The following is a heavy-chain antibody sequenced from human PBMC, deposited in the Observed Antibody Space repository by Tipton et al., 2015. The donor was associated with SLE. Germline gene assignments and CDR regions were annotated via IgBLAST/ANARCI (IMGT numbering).Heavy chain of an antibody. CDR2: IYIGGST. CDR3: AKDDAAVAYYCDR. J-gene: IGHJ4*01. V-gene: IGHV3-23*03. CDR1: GFPFSSFA. Sequence: SLRLSCVASGFPFSSFAMSWVRQAPGKGLECVSTIYIGGSTHYADTVKGRFTISRDNSKNTLYLDMNNLRPEDTAVYYCAKDDAAVAYYCDRWVQGTLVTVSS. D-gene: IGHD2-15*01.